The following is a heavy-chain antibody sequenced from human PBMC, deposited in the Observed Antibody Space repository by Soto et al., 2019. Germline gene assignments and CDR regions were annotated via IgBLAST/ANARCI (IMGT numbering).Heavy chain of an antibody. D-gene: IGHD3-16*01. J-gene: IGHJ3*02. CDR2: ISAYNGNT. CDR1: GYTFTSYG. V-gene: IGHV1-18*01. CDR3: AIYDYVWGSYAFDI. Sequence: QVQLVQSGAEVKKPGASVKVSCKASGYTFTSYGISWVRQAPGQGLEWMGWISAYNGNTNYAQKLHGRVTMTTDTYTSTAYMELRSMRSDDTAVYYCAIYDYVWGSYAFDIWGQGTMVTVSS.